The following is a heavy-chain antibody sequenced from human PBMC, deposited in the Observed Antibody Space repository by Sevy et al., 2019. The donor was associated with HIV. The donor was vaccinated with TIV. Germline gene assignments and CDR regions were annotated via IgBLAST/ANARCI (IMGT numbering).Heavy chain of an antibody. D-gene: IGHD3-3*01. Sequence: GESLRLSCAASGFTFSSYAMSWVRQAPGKGLQWVSVISGSGTTTYYADSVKGRLTISRDNSKNTMYLQMNSLRAEDTAVYYCARRPDFGVVIPTGVMDVWGQGTTVTVSS. CDR1: GFTFSSYA. J-gene: IGHJ6*02. V-gene: IGHV3-23*01. CDR2: ISGSGTTT. CDR3: ARRPDFGVVIPTGVMDV.